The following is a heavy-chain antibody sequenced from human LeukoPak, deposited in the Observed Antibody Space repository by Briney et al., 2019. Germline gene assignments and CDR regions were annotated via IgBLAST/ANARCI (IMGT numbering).Heavy chain of an antibody. CDR2: ISSSSSSI. Sequence: PGGSLRLSCAASGFAFSSYGMNWVRQAPGKGLEWVSYISSSSSSIYYADSVKGRFTISRDSAKSSLYLQMNSLRAEDTAVYYRARELGYCSSTSCYGYWGQGTLVTVSS. J-gene: IGHJ4*02. CDR1: GFAFSSYG. D-gene: IGHD2-2*01. V-gene: IGHV3-48*01. CDR3: ARELGYCSSTSCYGY.